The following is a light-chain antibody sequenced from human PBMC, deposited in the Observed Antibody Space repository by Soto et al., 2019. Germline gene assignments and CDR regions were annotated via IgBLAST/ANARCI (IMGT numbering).Light chain of an antibody. V-gene: IGKV1-33*01. CDR3: QQYDNLPQT. CDR2: DAS. J-gene: IGKJ2*01. CDR1: QDISNY. Sequence: DIQMTQSPSSLSASVGDRVTITCQASQDISNYLNWYQQKPGKAPKLLIYDASNLETGVPSRFSGSGSRTDFTFTISSLQPEDIATAYCQQYDNLPQTFGQGTKLEIK.